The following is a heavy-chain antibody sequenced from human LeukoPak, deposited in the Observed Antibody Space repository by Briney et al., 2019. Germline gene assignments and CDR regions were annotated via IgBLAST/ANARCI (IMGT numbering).Heavy chain of an antibody. J-gene: IGHJ4*02. D-gene: IGHD4-11*01. V-gene: IGHV3-21*01. Sequence: GGSLRLSCAASGFTFSSYEMNWVRQAPGKGLEWVSSISSSSSYIYYADSVKGRFTISRDNAKNSLYLQMNSLRAEDTAVYYCARGGAVTVTKEVDYWGQGTLVTVSS. CDR2: ISSSSSYI. CDR1: GFTFSSYE. CDR3: ARGGAVTVTKEVDY.